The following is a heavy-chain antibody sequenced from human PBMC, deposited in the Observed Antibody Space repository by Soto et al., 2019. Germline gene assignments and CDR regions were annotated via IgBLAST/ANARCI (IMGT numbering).Heavy chain of an antibody. V-gene: IGHV3-7*01. J-gene: IGHJ4*01. Sequence: DVQLVESGGALVQPGESLRLSCAASGFTFSDYLMTWVRQAPGKGLEWVATIKQDGNEKYYVDSVKGRFTISSDNAKNSLYLQMNSLRAEDTAVYYCAIGHWLGNWGHGTLVTVSS. CDR3: AIGHWLGN. D-gene: IGHD6-19*01. CDR2: IKQDGNEK. CDR1: GFTFSDYL.